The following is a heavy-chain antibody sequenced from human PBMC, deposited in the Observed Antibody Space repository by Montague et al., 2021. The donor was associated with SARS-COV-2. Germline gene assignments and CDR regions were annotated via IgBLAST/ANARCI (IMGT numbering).Heavy chain of an antibody. CDR2: AYHNGRT. CDR1: GGSIGTNY. Sequence: SETLSLTCSVSGGSIGTNYWSWIRQPPGGGLEWIGYAYHNGRTNYNPSLRGRVTMSLDTSKNQFSLNVTSVTAADTAVYHCARTRFVVVTAAMSFGHSYFDPWGQGRLDTVSS. CDR3: ARTRFVVVTAAMSFGHSYFDP. D-gene: IGHD2-2*01. J-gene: IGHJ5*02. V-gene: IGHV4-59*01.